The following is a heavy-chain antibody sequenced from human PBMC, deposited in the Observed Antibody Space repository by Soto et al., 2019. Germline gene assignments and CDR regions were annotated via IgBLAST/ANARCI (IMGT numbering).Heavy chain of an antibody. Sequence: SETLSLTCAVSGYSIRSGYFWGWIRQPPGKGLEWIGSMYHSGITYYNLSLKSRVTISVDTSKNQLSLKLSYATAADTAVYYCARSMYSTSAQLYYGMDVWGQGTTVTVSS. V-gene: IGHV4-38-2*01. CDR3: ARSMYSTSAQLYYGMDV. CDR2: MYHSGIT. J-gene: IGHJ6*02. CDR1: GYSIRSGYF. D-gene: IGHD6-6*01.